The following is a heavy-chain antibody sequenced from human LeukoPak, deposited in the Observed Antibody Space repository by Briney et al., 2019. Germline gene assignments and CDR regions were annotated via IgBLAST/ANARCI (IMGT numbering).Heavy chain of an antibody. CDR2: ISYDGSNN. CDR1: GFTFSSYA. J-gene: IGHJ4*02. V-gene: IGHV3-30-3*01. CDR3: ARGSHSGYDYINY. Sequence: PGRSLRLSCAASGFTFSSYAMHWVRQAPGKGLEWVAVISYDGSNNYYADSAKGRFTISRDSSQNTLYLQMNSLRPEDTAVYYCARGSHSGYDYINYWGQGTLVTVSS. D-gene: IGHD5-12*01.